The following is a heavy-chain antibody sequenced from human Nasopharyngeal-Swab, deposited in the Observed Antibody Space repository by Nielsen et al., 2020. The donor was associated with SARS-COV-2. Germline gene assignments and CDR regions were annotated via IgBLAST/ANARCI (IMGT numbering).Heavy chain of an antibody. D-gene: IGHD3-3*01. Sequence: LSLTCAASGFTFTDYVMTWVRQAPGKGLAWVANIKHDGSAKYYADSVKGRFTISRDNAKSSLHLQMNSLRAEDTAVYYCARHYDFWSGYYNSHFYGMDVWGQGTTFTVSS. CDR1: GFTFTDYV. V-gene: IGHV3-7*01. CDR3: ARHYDFWSGYYNSHFYGMDV. J-gene: IGHJ6*02. CDR2: IKHDGSAK.